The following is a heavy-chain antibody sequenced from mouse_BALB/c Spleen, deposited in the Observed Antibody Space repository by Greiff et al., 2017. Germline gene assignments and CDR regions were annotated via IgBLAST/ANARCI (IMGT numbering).Heavy chain of an antibody. J-gene: IGHJ2*01. D-gene: IGHD2-3*01. V-gene: IGHV2-2*02. CDR2: IWSGGST. CDR3: ARNGYYYNYFDY. Sequence: QVHVKQSGPGLVQPSQSLSITCTVSGFSLTSYGVHWVRQSPGKGLEWLGVIWSGGSTDYNAAFISRLSISKDNSKSQVFFKMNSLQANDTAIYYCARNGYYYNYFDYWGQGTTLTVSS. CDR1: GFSLTSYG.